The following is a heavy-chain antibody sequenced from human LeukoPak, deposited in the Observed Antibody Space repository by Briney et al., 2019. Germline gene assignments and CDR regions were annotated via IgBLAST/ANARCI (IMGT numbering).Heavy chain of an antibody. V-gene: IGHV4-59*01. CDR1: GGSISTYY. D-gene: IGHD1-26*01. CDR3: ARGVTSPLDAFDI. Sequence: SETLSLTCTVSGGSISTYYWNWMRQPPGKGLEWIGYLYNSGSTNYNPSRKSRLTISVDMSKNQLSLKLSSVTAADTAVYYCARGVTSPLDAFDIWGQGTMVTVSS. J-gene: IGHJ3*02. CDR2: LYNSGST.